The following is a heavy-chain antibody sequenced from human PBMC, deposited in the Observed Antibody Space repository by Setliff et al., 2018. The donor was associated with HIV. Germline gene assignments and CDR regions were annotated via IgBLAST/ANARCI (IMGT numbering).Heavy chain of an antibody. CDR2: INPNTGAT. Sequence: ASVKVSCKTSGYTFTGHYLHWVRQAPGQGLEWMGWINPNTGATNYAQKFQGRVTMTRDTSIRTAYMELSGLTSDDTAIYYCARTHYYDSSGYLDYWGQGTLVTVSS. CDR1: GYTFTGHY. V-gene: IGHV1-2*02. J-gene: IGHJ4*02. CDR3: ARTHYYDSSGYLDY. D-gene: IGHD3-22*01.